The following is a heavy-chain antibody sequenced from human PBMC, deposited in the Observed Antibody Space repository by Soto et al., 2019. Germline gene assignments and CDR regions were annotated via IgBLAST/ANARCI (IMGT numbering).Heavy chain of an antibody. V-gene: IGHV1-46*01. CDR1: GYTFTSYY. J-gene: IGHJ4*02. CDR3: ARALKPTYYYDSSGYPQPHY. D-gene: IGHD3-22*01. Sequence: ASVKVSCKASGYTFTSYYMHWVRQAPGQGLEWMGIINPSGGSTSYAQKFKGRVTMIRDRSTSTVYMELSSLRSEDTAVYYCARALKPTYYYDSSGYPQPHYWRQGTLVTVSS. CDR2: INPSGGST.